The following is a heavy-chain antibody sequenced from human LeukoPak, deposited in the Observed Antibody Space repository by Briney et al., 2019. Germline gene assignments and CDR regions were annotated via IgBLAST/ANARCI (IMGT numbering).Heavy chain of an antibody. Sequence: ASVKVSCKASGYTFTSYAMHWVRQAPGQRLEWMGWINAGNGNTKYSQKFQGRVTITRDTSASTAYMELSSLRSEDTAVYYCARDAGYSSGWYYFDYGGQGTLVTVSS. CDR2: INAGNGNT. D-gene: IGHD6-19*01. V-gene: IGHV1-3*01. CDR3: ARDAGYSSGWYYFDY. J-gene: IGHJ4*02. CDR1: GYTFTSYA.